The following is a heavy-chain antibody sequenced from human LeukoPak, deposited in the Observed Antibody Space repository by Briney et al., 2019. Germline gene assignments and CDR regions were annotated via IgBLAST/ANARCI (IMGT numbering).Heavy chain of an antibody. CDR1: GFAFSSYG. V-gene: IGHV3-30*18. CDR2: ISYDGGNK. J-gene: IGHJ4*02. D-gene: IGHD2-2*01. Sequence: GGSLRLSCAAAGFAFSSYGMHWVRQAPGKGLEWVAVISYDGGNKYYADSVKGRFTISRDNSKNTLYLQMNSLRAEDTAVYYCAKDLSSYALYYFDYWGQGTLVTVSS. CDR3: AKDLSSYALYYFDY.